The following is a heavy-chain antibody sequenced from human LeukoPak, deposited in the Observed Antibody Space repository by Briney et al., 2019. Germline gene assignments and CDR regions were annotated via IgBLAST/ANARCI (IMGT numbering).Heavy chain of an antibody. CDR2: INTYGTST. CDR3: ARGSTTVTTKDWFDV. J-gene: IGHJ5*02. V-gene: IGHV3-74*03. CDR1: GFTFSSYW. D-gene: IGHD4-17*01. Sequence: GRSLRLSCAASGFTFSSYWMHWVRHVPGKGLVWVARINTYGTSTTYGDSVEGRFTISRDNAKNTLDLEMNSLRDDDTAVYYCARGSTTVTTKDWFDVWGQGTQVTVSS.